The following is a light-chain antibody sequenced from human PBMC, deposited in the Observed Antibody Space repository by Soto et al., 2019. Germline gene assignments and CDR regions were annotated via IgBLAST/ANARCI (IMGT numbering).Light chain of an antibody. CDR1: QSVSSSF. J-gene: IGKJ1*01. CDR2: VAS. Sequence: EIVLTQSPGTLSLSPGERATLSCRASQSVSSSFLAWYQQKPGQAPRLLISVASSRATGIPDRFSGSGSGTDFTLTISRLEPEDFAVYYCQEYDSSPRTFGQGTKVEIK. CDR3: QEYDSSPRT. V-gene: IGKV3-20*01.